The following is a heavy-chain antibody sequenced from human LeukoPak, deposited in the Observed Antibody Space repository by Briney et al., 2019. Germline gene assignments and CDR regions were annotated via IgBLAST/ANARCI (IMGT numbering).Heavy chain of an antibody. J-gene: IGHJ4*02. Sequence: GGSLRLSCAASGFTFSSYGMSWVRQAPGKGLEWVGFIRSKAYGGTTEYAASVKGRFTISRDDSKSIAYLQMNSLKTEDTAVYYCTRTPRGYSTRLPGYWGQGTLVTVSS. D-gene: IGHD6-13*01. CDR2: IRSKAYGGTT. CDR3: TRTPRGYSTRLPGY. CDR1: GFTFSSYG. V-gene: IGHV3-49*04.